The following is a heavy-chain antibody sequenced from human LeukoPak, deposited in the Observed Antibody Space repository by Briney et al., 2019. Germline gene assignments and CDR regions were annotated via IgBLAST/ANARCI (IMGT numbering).Heavy chain of an antibody. CDR3: AKDYDSSGWAAFDI. J-gene: IGHJ3*02. Sequence: PGRSLRLSCAASGFTFSNYAMHWVRQAPGKGLEWVAVISYDGSNKYFADSVKGRFTISRDNSKNTLYLQMNSLRAEDTAVYYCAKDYDSSGWAAFDIWGQGTMVTVSS. D-gene: IGHD3-22*01. CDR1: GFTFSNYA. CDR2: ISYDGSNK. V-gene: IGHV3-30*04.